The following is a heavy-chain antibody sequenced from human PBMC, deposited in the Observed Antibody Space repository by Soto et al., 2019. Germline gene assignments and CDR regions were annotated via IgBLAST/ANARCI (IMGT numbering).Heavy chain of an antibody. CDR1: GYTFWNFG. V-gene: IGHV1-18*01. Sequence: QVYLEQSGAEVKKPGASVKVTCKASGYTFWNFGISWVRQAPGQGLEWMGWISPYNDNTNSAQKFQDRVTMTTDTSTSTAYMELRSLSSADTAVYYCARLPPSGYPTHYYYGMDVWGQGTTVTVSS. J-gene: IGHJ6*02. CDR3: ARLPPSGYPTHYYYGMDV. D-gene: IGHD3-22*01. CDR2: ISPYNDNT.